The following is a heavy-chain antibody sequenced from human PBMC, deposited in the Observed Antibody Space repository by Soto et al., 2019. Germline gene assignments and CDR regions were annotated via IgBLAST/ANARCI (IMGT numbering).Heavy chain of an antibody. J-gene: IGHJ6*03. Sequence: SQTLSLTCAISGDSVSSNSAAWNWIRQSPSRGLKWLGRTYYRSKWYNDYAVSVKSRITINPDTSKNQFSLQLNSVTPEDTAVYYCARTVIAAGQPSTHGHYYYYMDVWGKGTTVTVSS. CDR3: ARTVIAAGQPSTHGHYYYYMDV. V-gene: IGHV6-1*01. D-gene: IGHD6-13*01. CDR2: TYYRSKWYN. CDR1: GDSVSSNSAA.